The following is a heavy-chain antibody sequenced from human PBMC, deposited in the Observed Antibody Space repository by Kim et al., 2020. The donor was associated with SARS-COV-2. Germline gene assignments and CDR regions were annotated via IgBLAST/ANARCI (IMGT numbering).Heavy chain of an antibody. Sequence: TDGGKTDYAAPVKGRFTISRDDSKNTLYLQMNSLKTEDTAVYYCTTGGAAWGQGTLVTVSS. J-gene: IGHJ5*02. CDR2: TDGGKT. D-gene: IGHD1-26*01. V-gene: IGHV3-15*01. CDR3: TTGGAA.